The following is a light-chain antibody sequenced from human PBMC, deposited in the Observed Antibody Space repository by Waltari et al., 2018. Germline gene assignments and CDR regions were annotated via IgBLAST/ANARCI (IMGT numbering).Light chain of an antibody. Sequence: DILMTQSPLSLPVTPGEAASISCRPSQSLVHSNGYNYLDWYLQKPGQSPQLLIYLGSNRASGVPDRFSGSGSGTDFTLKISRVEAEDVGVYYYMQALQTPYTFGQGTKLEIK. CDR2: LGS. V-gene: IGKV2-28*01. CDR3: MQALQTPYT. J-gene: IGKJ2*01. CDR1: QSLVHSNGYNY.